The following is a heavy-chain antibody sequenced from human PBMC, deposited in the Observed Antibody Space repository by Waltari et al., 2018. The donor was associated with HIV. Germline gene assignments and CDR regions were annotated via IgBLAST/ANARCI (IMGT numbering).Heavy chain of an antibody. Sequence: EVQLVESGGGLVQPGGSLRLSCVASGFTFSSYWMHWVRQAPGKGLVWVSDINSNDGSANYADSVKGRFSISRDNAKNTLYLQMNSLRADDTAVYYCAGGDSGWSRFALWGPGTLVTVSS. J-gene: IGHJ2*01. CDR1: GFTFSSYW. V-gene: IGHV3-74*01. CDR2: INSNDGSA. D-gene: IGHD6-19*01. CDR3: AGGDSGWSRFAL.